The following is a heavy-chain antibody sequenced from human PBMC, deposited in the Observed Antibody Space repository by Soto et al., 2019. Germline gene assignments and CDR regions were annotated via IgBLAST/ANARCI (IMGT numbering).Heavy chain of an antibody. Sequence: SETLSLTCTVSAGSISSGDYYWSWIRQPPGKGLDWIGYIYHSGSTYYNPSLKSRVTISVDTSKNQFSLNLSSVTAADTGVYYCARGGNGVVDATVGPYYYGMEVWGKGTTVT. CDR2: IYHSGST. CDR3: ARGGNGVVDATVGPYYYGMEV. D-gene: IGHD2-15*01. J-gene: IGHJ6*04. CDR1: AGSISSGDYY. V-gene: IGHV4-30-4*01.